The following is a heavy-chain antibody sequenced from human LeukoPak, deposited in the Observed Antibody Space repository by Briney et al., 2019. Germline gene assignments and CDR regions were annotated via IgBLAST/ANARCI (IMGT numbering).Heavy chain of an antibody. CDR2: ISSSSSYI. CDR3: AKDGYCSGGSCYSGNFDY. D-gene: IGHD2-15*01. V-gene: IGHV3-21*01. J-gene: IGHJ4*02. Sequence: GGSLRLSCAASGFTFSSYSMNWVRQAPGKGPEWVSSISSSSSYIYYADSVKGRFTISRDNAKNSLYLQMNSLRAEDTAVYYCAKDGYCSGGSCYSGNFDYWGQGTLVTVSS. CDR1: GFTFSSYS.